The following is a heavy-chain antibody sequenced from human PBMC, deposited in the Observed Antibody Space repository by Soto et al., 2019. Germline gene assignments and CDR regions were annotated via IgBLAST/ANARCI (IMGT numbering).Heavy chain of an antibody. CDR2: ISYDGSNN. Sequence: GGSLRLSCAASGFTFSSYGMHWVRQAPGKGLEWVAVISYDGSNNYYADSVKGRFTISRDNSKNTLYLQMNSLRAEDTAVYYCVLLSGYDAGLYYSSGRDVWGDGSGVTVTS. CDR3: VLLSGYDAGLYYSSGRDV. D-gene: IGHD5-12*01. J-gene: IGHJ6*02. V-gene: IGHV3-30*03. CDR1: GFTFSSYG.